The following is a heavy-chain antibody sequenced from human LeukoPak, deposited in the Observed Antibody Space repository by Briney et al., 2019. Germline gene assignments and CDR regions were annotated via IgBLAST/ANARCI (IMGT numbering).Heavy chain of an antibody. V-gene: IGHV1-18*01. CDR2: ISAYNGNT. Sequence: ASAKVSCKASGYTFTSYGISWVRQAPGQGLEWMGWISAYNGNTNYAQKLQGRVTMTTDTSTSTAYMELRSLRSDDTAVYYCARVRGSGWPVGIFDYWGQGTLVTVSS. CDR1: GYTFTSYG. J-gene: IGHJ4*02. D-gene: IGHD6-19*01. CDR3: ARVRGSGWPVGIFDY.